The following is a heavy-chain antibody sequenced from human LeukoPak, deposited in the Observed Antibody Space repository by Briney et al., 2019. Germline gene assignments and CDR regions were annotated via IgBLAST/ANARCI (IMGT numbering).Heavy chain of an antibody. CDR3: GRAYYDFWSGSYYYYMDV. CDR2: IYHSGST. CDR1: GDSISSHY. V-gene: IGHV4-59*11. Sequence: SETLSLTCSVSGDSISSHYWSWIRQSPGKGLEWIGYIYHSGSTNYNPSLKSRVTISADTSKNQFSLKLNSVTAADTAVYYCGRAYYDFWSGSYYYYMDVWGKGTTVTVSS. D-gene: IGHD3-3*01. J-gene: IGHJ6*03.